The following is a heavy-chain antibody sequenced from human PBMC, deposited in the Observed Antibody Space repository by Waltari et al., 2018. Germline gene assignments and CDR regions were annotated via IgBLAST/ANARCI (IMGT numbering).Heavy chain of an antibody. Sequence: EVQLLESGGGVVQPGGSMRLSCAASGLSFSNYAMSWDRRAPGKGVEGVSAISGSGGRTYYADSVKVRFTISRDNSKNTLYLQMNRLRAEDTAVCYSANLLYYGSGRYGRGNAAVAIWRHWIMVTVSS. J-gene: IGHJ3*02. V-gene: IGHV3-23*01. CDR3: ANLLYYGSGRYGRGNAAVAI. D-gene: IGHD3-10*01. CDR1: GLSFSNYA. CDR2: ISGSGGRT.